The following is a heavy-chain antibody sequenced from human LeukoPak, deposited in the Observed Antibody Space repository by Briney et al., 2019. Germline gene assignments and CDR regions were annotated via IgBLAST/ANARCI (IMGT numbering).Heavy chain of an antibody. V-gene: IGHV3-7*01. D-gene: IGHD1-14*01. CDR3: ARDAPLKEGEPADRENYHSYYGMDV. J-gene: IGHJ6*02. CDR2: LKQGGSGK. CDR1: GFTSCSSW. Sequence: GGSLSLSCAASGFTSCSSWVNCVRQSPGGGLECLADLKQGGSGKYHVDSVKGRFTISRVHATNSLYLQMDSLRGEDTAVYYYARDAPLKEGEPADRENYHSYYGMDVWGPGTTVTVS.